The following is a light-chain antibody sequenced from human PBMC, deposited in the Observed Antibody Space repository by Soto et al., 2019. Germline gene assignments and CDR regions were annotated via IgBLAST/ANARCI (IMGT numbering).Light chain of an antibody. Sequence: DIQLTQSPPTLSASVGDRVTITCRASQSIRYYLAWYQQMPGKAPKLLIYGASSLQSGVPSRFSGSGSGTECPLTISSLQPDDCATYFCQHHNSYSQTFGQGTKGEIK. CDR1: QSIRYY. CDR2: GAS. V-gene: IGKV1-5*01. CDR3: QHHNSYSQT. J-gene: IGKJ1*01.